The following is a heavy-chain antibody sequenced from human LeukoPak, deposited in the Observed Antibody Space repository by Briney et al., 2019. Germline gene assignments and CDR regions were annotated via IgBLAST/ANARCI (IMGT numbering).Heavy chain of an antibody. J-gene: IGHJ4*02. V-gene: IGHV3-21*04. CDR3: VRGLGTGSY. D-gene: IGHD3-9*01. CDR2: ISSSSKYI. CDR1: GFTFENYD. Sequence: GGSLRLSCAASGFTFENYDMSWVRQAPGKGLEWVSSISSSSKYIYYGDSLKGRFTISRDNAKNSLYLQLNSLRAEDTAVYYCVRGLGTGSYWGQGTLVTVSP.